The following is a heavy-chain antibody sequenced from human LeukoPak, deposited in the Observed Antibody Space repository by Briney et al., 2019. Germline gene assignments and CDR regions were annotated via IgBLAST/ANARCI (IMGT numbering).Heavy chain of an antibody. D-gene: IGHD3-10*01. J-gene: IGHJ5*02. V-gene: IGHV4-34*01. CDR3: ARGARWTYYYGSGSYYKGNNWFDP. CDR1: GGSFSGYY. CDR2: INHSGST. Sequence: SETLSLTCAVYGGSFSGYYWSWIRQPPGKGPEWIGEINHSGSTNYNPSLKSRVTISVDTSKNQFSLKLSSVTAADTAVYYCARGARWTYYYGSGSYYKGNNWFDPWGQGTLVTVSS.